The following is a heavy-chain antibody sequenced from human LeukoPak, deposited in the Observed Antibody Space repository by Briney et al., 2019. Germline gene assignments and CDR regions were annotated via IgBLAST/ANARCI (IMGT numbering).Heavy chain of an antibody. V-gene: IGHV7-4-1*02. CDR3: ARELCVRGSGIYCPSAY. D-gene: IGHD3-10*01. CDR2: INTNSGKP. J-gene: IGHJ4*02. CDR1: GYTFTSYA. Sequence: ASVKVSCKASGYTFTSYAMNWVRQAPGQGREWMGWINTNSGKPTYAQGFTGRFVFSLDTSVSTAYLQISSLQAEDTAVYYCARELCVRGSGIYCPSAYWGQGTLVTVSS.